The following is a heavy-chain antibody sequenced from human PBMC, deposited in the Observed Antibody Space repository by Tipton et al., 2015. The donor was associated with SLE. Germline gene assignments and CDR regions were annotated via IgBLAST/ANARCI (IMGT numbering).Heavy chain of an antibody. CDR1: GFTFDDYA. J-gene: IGHJ4*02. Sequence: QLVQSGGGLVQPGRSLRLSCAASGFTFDDYAMHWVRQAPGKGPEWVSGISWNSGSIGYADSVKGRFTISRDNAKNSLYLQMNSLRAEDMALYYCAKGDELDYWGQGTLVTVSS. CDR2: ISWNSGSI. D-gene: IGHD1-26*01. CDR3: AKGDELDY. V-gene: IGHV3-9*03.